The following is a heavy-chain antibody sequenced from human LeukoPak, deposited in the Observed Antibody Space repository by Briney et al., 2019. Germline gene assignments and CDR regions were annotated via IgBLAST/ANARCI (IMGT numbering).Heavy chain of an antibody. CDR1: GFTFSSYW. V-gene: IGHV3-23*01. D-gene: IGHD3-22*01. J-gene: IGHJ4*02. CDR3: AKYYKLSGYYLGGYDY. CDR2: VLASGGRT. Sequence: GGSLRLSCAASGFTFSSYWMHWVRQPPGKGLEWVSAVLASGGRTFYADSVKGRFTISRDNSKNTLYLQMNSLRAEDTAVYYCAKYYKLSGYYLGGYDYWGQGTLVTVSS.